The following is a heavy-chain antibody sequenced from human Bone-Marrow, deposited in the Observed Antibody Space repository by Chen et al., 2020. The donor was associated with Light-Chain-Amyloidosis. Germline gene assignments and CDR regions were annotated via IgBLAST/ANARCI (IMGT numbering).Heavy chain of an antibody. J-gene: IGHJ5*01. D-gene: IGHD6-19*01. CDR3: ARWEYNSGWYWLDS. Sequence: EVQLVESGGGLVQPGGSLRLSCAASGFTCSNHWMSWVRQAPGKGLEWVANIKQDGSEKYFVDSVRGRFIISRDNTKTSLYLQMTSLRAEDTAVYYCARWEYNSGWYWLDSWGQGTLVTVSS. V-gene: IGHV3-7*01. CDR1: GFTCSNHW. CDR2: IKQDGSEK.